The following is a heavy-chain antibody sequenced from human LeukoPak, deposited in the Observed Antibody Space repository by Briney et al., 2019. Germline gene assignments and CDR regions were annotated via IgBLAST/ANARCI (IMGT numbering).Heavy chain of an antibody. J-gene: IGHJ5*02. Sequence: GGSLRLSCAASGFTFSSYAMSWVRQAPGKGLEWVSAISGSGDSTYYADSVKGRFTISRDNSKNTLYLQMNSLRAEDTAVYYCAKDRSNYYYDSSGYYYQNWFDPWGQGTLVTVSS. CDR2: ISGSGDST. CDR1: GFTFSSYA. CDR3: AKDRSNYYYDSSGYYYQNWFDP. D-gene: IGHD3-22*01. V-gene: IGHV3-23*01.